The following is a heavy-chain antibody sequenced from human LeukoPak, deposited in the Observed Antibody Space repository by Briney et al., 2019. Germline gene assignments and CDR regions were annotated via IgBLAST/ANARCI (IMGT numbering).Heavy chain of an antibody. D-gene: IGHD2-21*02. CDR2: IGPNGAGT. J-gene: IGHJ4*02. CDR3: VNDLHSDVAF. CDR1: GFTFSPFS. V-gene: IGHV3-64D*08. Sequence: HAGGSLRLSCSASGFTFSPFSMHWVRQAPGKGLEYVSAIGPNGAGTYYADSVKGRFTISRDNSKNTLYLQMNSLRTEDTAVYYCVNDLHSDVAFWGQGILVAVSS.